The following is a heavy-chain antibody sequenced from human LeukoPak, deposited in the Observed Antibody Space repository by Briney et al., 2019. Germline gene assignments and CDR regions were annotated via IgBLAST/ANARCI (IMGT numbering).Heavy chain of an antibody. V-gene: IGHV4-34*01. CDR1: GGSFSGYY. D-gene: IGHD3-16*01. CDR2: TNHSGST. J-gene: IGHJ4*02. CDR3: ARKRGYYFDY. Sequence: SETLSLTCAVYGGSFSGYYWSWIRQPPGKGLEWIGETNHSGSTNYNPSLKSRVTISVDTSKNQFSLKLSSVTAADTAVYYCARKRGYYFDYWGQGTLVTVSS.